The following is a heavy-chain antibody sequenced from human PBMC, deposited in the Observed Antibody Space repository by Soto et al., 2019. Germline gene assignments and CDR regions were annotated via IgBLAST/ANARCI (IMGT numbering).Heavy chain of an antibody. CDR3: ARAIVVVVAATPYLEYFDY. D-gene: IGHD2-15*01. J-gene: IGHJ4*02. CDR2: ISAYNGNT. Sequence: GASVKVSCKASGYTFTSYGISWVRQAPGQGLEWMGWISAYNGNTNYAQKLQGRVTMTTDTSTSTAYMELRSLRSDDTAVYYCARAIVVVVAATPYLEYFDYWGQGTLVTVSS. V-gene: IGHV1-18*01. CDR1: GYTFTSYG.